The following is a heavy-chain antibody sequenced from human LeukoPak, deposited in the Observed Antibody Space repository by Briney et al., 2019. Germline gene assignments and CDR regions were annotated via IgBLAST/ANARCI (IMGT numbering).Heavy chain of an antibody. D-gene: IGHD5-12*01. J-gene: IGHJ4*02. Sequence: PSETLSLTCAVYGGSFSGYYRSWIRQPPGKGLEWIGEINHSGSTNYNPSLKSRVTISVDTSKNQFSLKLSSVTAADTAVYYCASERNKWLRSSFDYWGQGTLVTVSS. CDR3: ASERNKWLRSSFDY. V-gene: IGHV4-34*01. CDR1: GGSFSGYY. CDR2: INHSGST.